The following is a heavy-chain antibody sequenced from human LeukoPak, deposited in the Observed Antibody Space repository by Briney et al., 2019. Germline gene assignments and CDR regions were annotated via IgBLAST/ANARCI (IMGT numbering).Heavy chain of an antibody. CDR1: GFTFSNYW. CDR3: AKTVDSNPFYYYYMDV. J-gene: IGHJ6*03. D-gene: IGHD4-11*01. V-gene: IGHV3-74*01. Sequence: GGSLRLSCAASGFTFSNYWMLWLRQAPGMGLVWVSRIKSDGTDTTYADSVKGRFTISRDNAKSTLYLQMNSLRAEDTAVYYCAKTVDSNPFYYYYMDVWGKGTTVTVSS. CDR2: IKSDGTDT.